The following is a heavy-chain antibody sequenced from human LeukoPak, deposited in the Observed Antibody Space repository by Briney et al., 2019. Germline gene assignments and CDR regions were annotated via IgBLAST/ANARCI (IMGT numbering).Heavy chain of an antibody. V-gene: IGHV4-4*07. CDR3: ARVSATYSYGEAAYYYYMDV. J-gene: IGHJ6*03. CDR1: GGSISSYY. D-gene: IGHD4-17*01. CDR2: IYTSGST. Sequence: SETLSLTCTVSGGSISSYYWSWIRQPAGKGLEWIGRIYTSGSTNYNPSLKSRVTMSVDTSKNQFSLKLSSVTAADTAVYYCARVSATYSYGEAAYYYYMDVWGKGTTVTVSS.